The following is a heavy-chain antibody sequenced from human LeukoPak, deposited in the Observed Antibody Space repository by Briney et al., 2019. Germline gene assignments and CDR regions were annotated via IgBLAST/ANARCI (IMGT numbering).Heavy chain of an antibody. CDR1: GYTFTDYY. J-gene: IGHJ4*02. Sequence: GASVKVSCKASGYTFTDYYIHWVRQAPGQRLEWMGWIIPNSGDTNYAQKFQGRVTITRDTSITTAYLELTRLISDDSAVYYCARGGGGAATGFHWGQGSLVTVSS. V-gene: IGHV1-2*02. D-gene: IGHD1-1*01. CDR3: ARGGGGAATGFH. CDR2: IIPNSGDT.